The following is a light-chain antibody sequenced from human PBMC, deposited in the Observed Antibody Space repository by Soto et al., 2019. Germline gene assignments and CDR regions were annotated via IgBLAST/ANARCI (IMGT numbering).Light chain of an antibody. V-gene: IGLV2-23*01. CDR3: CSYAGSSTHVV. J-gene: IGLJ2*01. CDR1: SSDVGSYNV. CDR2: EGS. Sequence: QSALTQPASVSGSPGQSITISCTGTSSDVGSYNVVSWYQQHPGKAPKLMIYEGSKRPSGVSNRFSGYKSGNTASLTISGLQAEDESDYYCCSYAGSSTHVVFGGGTKVTVL.